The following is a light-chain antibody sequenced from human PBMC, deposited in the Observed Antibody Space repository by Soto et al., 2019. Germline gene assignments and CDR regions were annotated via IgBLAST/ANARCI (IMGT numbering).Light chain of an antibody. CDR2: GAS. J-gene: IGKJ2*02. V-gene: IGKV3-20*01. CDR3: QQYCRLPPLCT. CDR1: QSIRSNY. Sequence: EIVLTQSPGTLSLSPGERATLSCRASQSIRSNYLAWYQQKPGQAPRLLISGASSRATGIPERFSGSGSGTDFTLTISRLELEDFEVYYCQQYCRLPPLCTFGQGTKLEIK.